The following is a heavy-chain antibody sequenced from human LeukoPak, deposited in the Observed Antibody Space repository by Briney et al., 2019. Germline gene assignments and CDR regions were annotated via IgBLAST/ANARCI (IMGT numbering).Heavy chain of an antibody. CDR3: VRVVRGQLDY. CDR1: GGSISSGSYY. Sequence: SQTLSLTCTVSGGSISSGSYYWSWIRQPAGKGLEWIGRIYTSGSTNYNPSLKSRVTISVDTSKNQFSLKLSSVTAADTAVYYCVRVVRGQLDYWGQGTLVTVSS. V-gene: IGHV4-61*02. D-gene: IGHD3-10*01. J-gene: IGHJ4*02. CDR2: IYTSGST.